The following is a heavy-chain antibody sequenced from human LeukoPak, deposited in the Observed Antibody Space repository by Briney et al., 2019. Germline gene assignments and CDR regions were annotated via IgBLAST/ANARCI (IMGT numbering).Heavy chain of an antibody. Sequence: ASVKVSCKASGYTFISSDINWVRQATGQGLEWMGCVNPNSGNTAYAQKFQGRVTMTRDTSISTAYMELSSLRFDDTAVYYCAGEVGAENWFDPWGQGTLVTVSS. CDR3: AGEVGAENWFDP. V-gene: IGHV1-8*01. D-gene: IGHD1-26*01. CDR1: GYTFISSD. J-gene: IGHJ5*02. CDR2: VNPNSGNT.